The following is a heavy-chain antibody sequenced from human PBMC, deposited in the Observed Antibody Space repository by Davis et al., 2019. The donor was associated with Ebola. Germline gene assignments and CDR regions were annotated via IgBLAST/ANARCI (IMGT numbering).Heavy chain of an antibody. J-gene: IGHJ5*02. V-gene: IGHV1-8*01. D-gene: IGHD3-10*01. Sequence: ASVKVSCKGSGYTFTSYDINWVRQATGQGLEWMGWMNPNSGNTGYAQKFQGRVTMTTDTSTSTAYMELRSLRSDDTAVYYCARGITMVRGRDWFDPWGQGTLVTVSS. CDR2: MNPNSGNT. CDR3: ARGITMVRGRDWFDP. CDR1: GYTFTSYD.